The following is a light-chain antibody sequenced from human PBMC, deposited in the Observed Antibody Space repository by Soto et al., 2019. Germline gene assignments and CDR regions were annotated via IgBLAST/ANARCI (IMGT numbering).Light chain of an antibody. J-gene: IGKJ4*02. CDR2: GTT. CDR1: QTVSGSY. V-gene: IGKV3-20*01. CDR3: LEYGSSPPT. Sequence: EIVLTQSPGTVSLSPWEAASLSCSASQTVSGSYLAWYQQKPGQAPRLLIYGTTSRATGVPGRFRGGGSGTAFTLTISGLAPEEFALYNCLEYGSSPPTFGGGTKVEL.